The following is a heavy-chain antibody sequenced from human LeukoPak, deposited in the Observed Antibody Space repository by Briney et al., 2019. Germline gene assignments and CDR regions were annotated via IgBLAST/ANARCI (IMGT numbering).Heavy chain of an antibody. Sequence: SVKVSCKASGGTFSSYAISWVRQAPGQGLEWMGRIIPILGIANYAQKFQGRVTITADKSTSTAYMELSSLRSEDTAMYYCARGGWTYGRYYYFDYWGQGSLVTVSS. CDR3: ARGGWTYGRYYYFDY. J-gene: IGHJ4*02. D-gene: IGHD1-26*01. CDR1: GGTFSSYA. V-gene: IGHV1-69*04. CDR2: IIPILGIA.